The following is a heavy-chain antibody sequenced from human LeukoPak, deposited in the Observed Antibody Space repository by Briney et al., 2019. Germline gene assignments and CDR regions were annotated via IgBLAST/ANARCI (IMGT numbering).Heavy chain of an antibody. CDR1: GYTFTSYD. Sequence: ASVTVSCKASGYTFTSYDINWVRQATGQGLEWMGWMNSNSGNTGYAQKFQGRVTMTRNTSISTAYMELSSLRSEDTAVYYCARGKHRPPYSSGCLGYWGQGTLVTVSS. CDR2: MNSNSGNT. CDR3: ARGKHRPPYSSGCLGY. V-gene: IGHV1-8*01. D-gene: IGHD6-19*01. J-gene: IGHJ4*02.